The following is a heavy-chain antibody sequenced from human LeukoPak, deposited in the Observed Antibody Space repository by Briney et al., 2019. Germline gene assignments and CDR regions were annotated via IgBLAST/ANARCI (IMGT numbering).Heavy chain of an antibody. V-gene: IGHV1-2*02. CDR1: GYTFTGYY. J-gene: IGHJ4*02. CDR3: ARESGIAVAGFDY. Sequence: ASVKVSCKASGYTFTGYYMHWVRQAPGQGLEWMGWINPNSGGTNYAQKFQGRVTMTRDTSISTAYMELSRLRSDDTAVYYCARESGIAVAGFDYWGQGTLVTVSS. D-gene: IGHD6-19*01. CDR2: INPNSGGT.